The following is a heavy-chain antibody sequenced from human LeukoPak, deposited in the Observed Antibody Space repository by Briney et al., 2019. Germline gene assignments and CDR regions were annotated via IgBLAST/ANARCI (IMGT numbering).Heavy chain of an antibody. CDR2: IKSKTDGGTT. D-gene: IGHD2-21*02. CDR1: GFTFSNAW. CDR3: TNYGDSKVY. Sequence: GGSLSLSCVASGFTFSNAWMSWVRQAPGKGLEWVGRIKSKTDGGTTDYAAPVKGRFTISRDDSKNTLYLQINSLKTEDTAVYYSTNYGDSKVYWGQGTLVTVSS. V-gene: IGHV3-15*01. J-gene: IGHJ4*02.